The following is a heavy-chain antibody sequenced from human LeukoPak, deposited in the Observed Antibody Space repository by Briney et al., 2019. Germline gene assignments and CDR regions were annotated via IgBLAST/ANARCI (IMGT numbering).Heavy chain of an antibody. Sequence: GGSLRLSCAASGFTFNSYAMHWVRQAPGKGLEWVALISYDGSNKYYADSVKGRFTISRDNSKNTLYLQSNSLRTEDTAVFFCARDSADSFEYWGQGTLVTVSS. V-gene: IGHV3-30-3*01. J-gene: IGHJ4*02. CDR2: ISYDGSNK. CDR1: GFTFNSYA. CDR3: ARDSADSFEY.